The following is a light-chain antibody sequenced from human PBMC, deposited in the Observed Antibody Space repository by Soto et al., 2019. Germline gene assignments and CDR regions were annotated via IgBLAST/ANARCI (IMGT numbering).Light chain of an antibody. Sequence: QSALTQPASVSGSLGQSITISCTGTNSEVGAYNYVSWYQHHPGKAPKLLIYEVGKRPSGVPDRFSGSKSGNTASLTVSGLQAEDEADYYCSSYTGNNNLVVFGGGTQLTVL. CDR2: EVG. CDR1: NSEVGAYNY. CDR3: SSYTGNNNLVV. V-gene: IGLV2-8*01. J-gene: IGLJ2*01.